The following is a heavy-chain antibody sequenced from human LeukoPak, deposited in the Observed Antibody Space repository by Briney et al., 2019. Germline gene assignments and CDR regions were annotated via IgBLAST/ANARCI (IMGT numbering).Heavy chain of an antibody. V-gene: IGHV3-23*01. CDR1: GFAFGNHA. CDR3: AKDRGHDHKWWDS. D-gene: IGHD3-10*01. Sequence: GGSLRLSCVASGFAFGNHAMSWVRQAPGKGLEWVSVVHNGGDTTYYADSVKGRFTISRDNSKNTLYLQMNSLRGEDTAIYYCAKDRGHDHKWWDSWGQGTLVTVSS. J-gene: IGHJ5*01. CDR2: VHNGGDTT.